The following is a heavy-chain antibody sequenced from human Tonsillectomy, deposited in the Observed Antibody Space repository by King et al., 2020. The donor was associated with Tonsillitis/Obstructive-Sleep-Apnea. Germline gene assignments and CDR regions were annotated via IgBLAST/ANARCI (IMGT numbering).Heavy chain of an antibody. D-gene: IGHD2-2*01. CDR3: ASDPALDAFEI. Sequence: VQLVESGGGVVQPGRSLRLSCAASGFTFSSYAMHWVRQAPGKGLEWVAVISFDGTNKYYTDSVKGRFTISRDNSKNTLYFQMNSLRAEDTAVYYCASDPALDAFEIWGQGTMVTVSS. CDR2: ISFDGTNK. V-gene: IGHV3-30*14. CDR1: GFTFSSYA. J-gene: IGHJ3*02.